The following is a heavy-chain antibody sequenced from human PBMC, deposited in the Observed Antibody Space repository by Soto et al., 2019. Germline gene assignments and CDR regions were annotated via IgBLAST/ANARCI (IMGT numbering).Heavy chain of an antibody. CDR3: ARAVHGQLVFEN. V-gene: IGHV4-31*03. J-gene: IGHJ4*02. CDR1: GGSISSGGYY. D-gene: IGHD6-13*01. Sequence: PSETLSLTCTVSGGSISSGGYYWSWIRQHPGKGLEWIGYIYYSVSTYYNPSLKSRVTISVDTSKNQFSLKLSSVTAADTAVYSSARAVHGQLVFENWGQGTLVTVSS. CDR2: IYYSVST.